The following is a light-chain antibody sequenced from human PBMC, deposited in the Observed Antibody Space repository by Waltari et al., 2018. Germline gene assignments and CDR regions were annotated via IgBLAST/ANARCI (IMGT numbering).Light chain of an antibody. Sequence: QSALTQPASMSASPGQSITISCTATNNDVGTYDLVSWYQQHPGRAPKLLIFQGTQRPSEVAGRFSGSKSADTASLTISGRQPEDEADYYCCSYAGTWLFGGGTKVTVL. V-gene: IGLV2-23*01. CDR1: NNDVGTYDL. CDR3: CSYAGTWL. CDR2: QGT. J-gene: IGLJ3*02.